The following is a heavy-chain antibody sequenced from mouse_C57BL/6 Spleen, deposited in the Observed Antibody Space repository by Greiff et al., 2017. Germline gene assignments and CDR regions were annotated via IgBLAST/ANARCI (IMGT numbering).Heavy chain of an antibody. Sequence: QVQLQQSGAELLRPGTSVKVSCKASGYAFTNYLIEWVKQRPGQGLEWIGVINPGSGGTNYNEKFKGKATLTADKSSSTAYMQLSSLTSEDSAVYFCARGDYGRYFDVWGTGTTVTVSS. J-gene: IGHJ1*03. CDR1: GYAFTNYL. D-gene: IGHD1-1*01. CDR3: ARGDYGRYFDV. CDR2: INPGSGGT. V-gene: IGHV1-54*01.